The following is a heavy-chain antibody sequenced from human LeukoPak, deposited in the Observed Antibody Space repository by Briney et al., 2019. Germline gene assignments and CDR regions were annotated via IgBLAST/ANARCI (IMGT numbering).Heavy chain of an antibody. CDR1: EFTFSSYG. V-gene: IGHV3-30*02. CDR3: AATYCSSTSCYALDY. Sequence: PGGSLRLSCAASEFTFSSYGMHWVRQAPGKGLERVAFIRYDGSNEYYADSVKGRFTISRDNSENTLYLQMESLRPEDTAVYFCAATYCSSTSCYALDYWGQGTLVTVSS. D-gene: IGHD2-2*01. J-gene: IGHJ4*02. CDR2: IRYDGSNE.